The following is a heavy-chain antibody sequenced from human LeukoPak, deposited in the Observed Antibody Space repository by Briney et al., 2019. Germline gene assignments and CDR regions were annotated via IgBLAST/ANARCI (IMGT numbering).Heavy chain of an antibody. V-gene: IGHV3-15*01. Sequence: GGSLRLSCAASGFTFNNAWMSWVRQAPGKGLEWVGRIKSKTDGGTTDYAAPVKGRFTISRDDSKNTLFLQMNSQKTEDTAVYYCTTPFPRYYDSSGYCHWAQGTLVTVSS. J-gene: IGHJ4*02. CDR1: GFTFNNAW. D-gene: IGHD3-22*01. CDR2: IKSKTDGGTT. CDR3: TTPFPRYYDSSGYCH.